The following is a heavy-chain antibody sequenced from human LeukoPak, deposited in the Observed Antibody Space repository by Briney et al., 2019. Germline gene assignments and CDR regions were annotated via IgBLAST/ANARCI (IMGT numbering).Heavy chain of an antibody. Sequence: GGSLRLSCAASGFTFSSYSMNWVRQAPGKGLEWVSSISSSSSYIYYADSVKGRFTISRDNAKNSLYLQMNSLRAEDTAVYYCARDRRYGDPTGYDWGQGTLVTVSS. CDR1: GFTFSSYS. V-gene: IGHV3-21*01. J-gene: IGHJ4*02. CDR3: ARDRRYGDPTGYD. D-gene: IGHD4-17*01. CDR2: ISSSSSYI.